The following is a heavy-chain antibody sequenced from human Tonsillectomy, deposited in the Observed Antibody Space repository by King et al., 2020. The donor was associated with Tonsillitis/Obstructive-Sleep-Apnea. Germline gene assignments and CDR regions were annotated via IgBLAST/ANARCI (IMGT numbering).Heavy chain of an antibody. V-gene: IGHV3-48*03. Sequence: VQLVESGGGLVQPGGSLRLSCTASGFTFSTYEMNWVSQAPGKGLEWVSYISNSGTNIYYADSVKGRFTISRDNAENSLSLQMNNLRAEDTAVYYCHAPYYPNDHWGQGTLVTVSS. D-gene: IGHD2-21*01. CDR1: GFTFSTYE. J-gene: IGHJ4*02. CDR2: ISNSGTNI. CDR3: HAPYYPNDH.